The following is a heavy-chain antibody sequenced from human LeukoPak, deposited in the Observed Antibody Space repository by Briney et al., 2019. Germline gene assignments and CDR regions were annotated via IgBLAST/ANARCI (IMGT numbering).Heavy chain of an antibody. CDR3: ARNNYDFWSGYRFDP. D-gene: IGHD3-3*01. CDR1: GGSFSGYY. V-gene: IGHV4-59*01. J-gene: IGHJ5*02. CDR2: IYYSGST. Sequence: SETLSLTCAVYGGSFSGYYWSWIRQPPGKGLEGIGYIYYSGSTNYNPSLKSRVTISVDTSKNQFSLKLSSVTAADTAVYYCARNNYDFWSGYRFDPWGQGTLVTVSS.